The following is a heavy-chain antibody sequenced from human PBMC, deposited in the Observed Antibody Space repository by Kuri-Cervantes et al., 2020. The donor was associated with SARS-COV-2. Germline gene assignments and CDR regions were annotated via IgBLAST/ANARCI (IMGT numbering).Heavy chain of an antibody. D-gene: IGHD4-11*01. CDR2: IYYSGST. J-gene: IGHJ4*02. CDR3: ARKDYSNYDLPLDY. Sequence: SETLSLTCTVSGGSISSSSYYWGWIRQPPGKGLEWIGSIYYSGSTYYNPSLKSRVTVSVDTSKNQFSLKLSSVTAADTAVYYCARKDYSNYDLPLDYWGQGTLVTVSS. CDR1: GGSISSSSYY. V-gene: IGHV4-39*07.